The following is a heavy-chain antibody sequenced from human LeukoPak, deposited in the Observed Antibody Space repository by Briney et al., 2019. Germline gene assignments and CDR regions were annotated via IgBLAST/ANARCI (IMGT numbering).Heavy chain of an antibody. CDR3: ARDDYGDLNYYYYYMDV. CDR2: INWNGGST. CDR1: GFTFDDYG. D-gene: IGHD4-17*01. Sequence: GGSLRLSCAASGFTFDDYGMSWVRQAPGKGLEWVSGINWNGGSTGYADSVKGRFTISRDNAKNSLYLQMNSLRAEDTAVYYCARDDYGDLNYYYYYMDVWGKGTTVTVSS. J-gene: IGHJ6*03. V-gene: IGHV3-20*04.